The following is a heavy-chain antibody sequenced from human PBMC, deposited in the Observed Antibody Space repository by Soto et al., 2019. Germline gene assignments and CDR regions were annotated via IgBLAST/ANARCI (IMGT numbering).Heavy chain of an antibody. J-gene: IGHJ6*02. CDR2: IVVGSGNT. Sequence: SVKVSCKASGFTFTSSAVQWVRQARGQRLESIGWIVVGSGNTNYAQKFQERVTITRDMSTSTAYMELSSLRSEDTAAYYCAAPHNSAYYDFWSGYYGMDVWGQGTTVTVSS. V-gene: IGHV1-58*01. D-gene: IGHD3-3*01. CDR1: GFTFTSSA. CDR3: AAPHNSAYYDFWSGYYGMDV.